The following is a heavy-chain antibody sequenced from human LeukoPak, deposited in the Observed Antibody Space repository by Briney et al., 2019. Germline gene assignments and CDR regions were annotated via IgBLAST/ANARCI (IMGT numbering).Heavy chain of an antibody. CDR2: ISGSGGST. CDR1: GGSISSGDYY. D-gene: IGHD6-13*01. CDR3: AKDHRQQLVQYYFDY. Sequence: LSLTCTVSGGSISSGDYYWGWIRQAPGKGLEWVSAISGSGGSTYYADSVKGRLTISRDNSKNTLYLQINSLRAEDTAVYYCAKDHRQQLVQYYFDYWGQGTLVTVSS. V-gene: IGHV3-23*01. J-gene: IGHJ4*02.